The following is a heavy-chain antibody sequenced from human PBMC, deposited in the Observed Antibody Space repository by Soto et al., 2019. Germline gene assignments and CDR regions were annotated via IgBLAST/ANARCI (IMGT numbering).Heavy chain of an antibody. CDR1: GGSISSYY. J-gene: IGHJ3*01. CDR2: IYYSGST. Sequence: SETLSLTCTVSGGSISSYYWSWIRQPPGKGQEWNGYIYYSGSTDYNPSLKSRVTISVDTSKNQFSLNLSSVTAADTAVYYCARVWGGAFDFWGQGTMVTVS. V-gene: IGHV4-59*01. D-gene: IGHD3-10*01. CDR3: ARVWGGAFDF.